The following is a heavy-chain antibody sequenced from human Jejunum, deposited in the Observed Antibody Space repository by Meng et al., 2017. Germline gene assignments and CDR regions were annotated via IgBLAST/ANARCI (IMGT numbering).Heavy chain of an antibody. CDR2: IYWDDTK. V-gene: IGHV2-5*02. CDR1: AFLLSTTAVG. J-gene: IGHJ4*02. D-gene: IGHD6-19*01. Sequence: QLTLKHSGPTPVKPTPTLALASTFSAFLLSTTAVGLGWIREPPGKALEWLSFIYWDDTKLYNPALKSRVTITKDTSKNQVVLTMTNMDPVDTATYYCAHGSGWLFDYWGQGTLVTVSS. CDR3: AHGSGWLFDY.